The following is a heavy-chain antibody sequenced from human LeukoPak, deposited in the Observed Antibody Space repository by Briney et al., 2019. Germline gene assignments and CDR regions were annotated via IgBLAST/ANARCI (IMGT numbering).Heavy chain of an antibody. CDR2: ISSSSSYI. CDR1: GFTFSSYS. J-gene: IGHJ4*02. CDR3: ASPLDSRGYSGYDPNGDFDY. D-gene: IGHD5-12*01. V-gene: IGHV3-21*01. Sequence: PGGSLRLSCAVSGFTFSSYSMTWVRQAPGKGLEWVSSISSSSSYIYYADSVKGRFTISRDNAKNSLYLQMNSLRAEDTAAYYCASPLDSRGYSGYDPNGDFDYWGQGTLVTVSS.